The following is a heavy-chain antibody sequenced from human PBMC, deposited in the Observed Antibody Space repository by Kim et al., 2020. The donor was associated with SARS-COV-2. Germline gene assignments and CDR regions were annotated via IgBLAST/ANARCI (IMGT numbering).Heavy chain of an antibody. CDR2: ISAYNGNT. V-gene: IGHV1-18*04. J-gene: IGHJ3*02. CDR3: ARDIKGYSSGWYRGAFDI. D-gene: IGHD6-19*01. CDR1: GYTFTSYG. Sequence: ASVKVSCKASGYTFTSYGISWVRQAPGQGLEWMGWISAYNGNTNYAQKLQGRVTMTTDTSTSTAYMELRSLRSDDTAVYYCARDIKGYSSGWYRGAFDIWGQGTMVTVSS.